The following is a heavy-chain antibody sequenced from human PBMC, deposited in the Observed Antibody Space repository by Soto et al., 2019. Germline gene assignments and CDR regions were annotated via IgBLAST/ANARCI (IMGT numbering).Heavy chain of an antibody. CDR2: ITSDIRRI. J-gene: IGHJ4*02. CDR1: GFRFSIYS. Sequence: EVQLVESGGGLVQPGGSLRLSCAASGFRFSIYSMNWVRQAPGKGLEWSAYITSDIRRIKYADSVKGRFTISRDNDKNLVYLQMNSLRDEDTAVYYCARSVEGHFDYWGQGTVVTVST. D-gene: IGHD6-19*01. V-gene: IGHV3-48*02. CDR3: ARSVEGHFDY.